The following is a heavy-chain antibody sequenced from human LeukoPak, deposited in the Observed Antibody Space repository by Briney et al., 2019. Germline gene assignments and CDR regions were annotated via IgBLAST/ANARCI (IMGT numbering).Heavy chain of an antibody. CDR3: ARVRLELRVPYFDY. D-gene: IGHD1-7*01. J-gene: IGHJ4*02. CDR2: INPNSGGT. V-gene: IGHV1-2*02. Sequence: ASVRVSCTASGYTFTVYYMHWVRQAPGQGLEWMGWINPNSGGTNYAQKFQGRVTMTRDTSISTAYMELSRLRSDDTAVYYCARVRLELRVPYFDYWGQGTLVTVSS. CDR1: GYTFTVYY.